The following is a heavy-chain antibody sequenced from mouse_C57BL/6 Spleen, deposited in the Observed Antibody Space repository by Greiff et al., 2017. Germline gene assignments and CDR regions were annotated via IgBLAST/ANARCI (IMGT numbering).Heavy chain of an antibody. CDR2: IYPGDGDT. CDR3: AREKNYYGSSSYYAMDY. J-gene: IGHJ4*01. Sequence: HVQLQQSGPELVKPGASVKISCKASGYAFSSSWMNWVKQRPGKGLEWIGRIYPGDGDTNYNGKFKGKATLTADKSSSTAYMQLSSLTSEDSAVYFCAREKNYYGSSSYYAMDYWGQGTSVTVSS. V-gene: IGHV1-82*01. CDR1: GYAFSSSW. D-gene: IGHD1-1*01.